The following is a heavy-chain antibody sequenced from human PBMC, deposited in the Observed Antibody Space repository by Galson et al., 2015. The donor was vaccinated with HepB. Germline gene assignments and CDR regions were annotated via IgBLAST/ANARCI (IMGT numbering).Heavy chain of an antibody. CDR2: ISSSSSTI. CDR1: GFTFSSYS. CDR3: ARDYRGNDY. V-gene: IGHV3-48*04. D-gene: IGHD4-11*01. J-gene: IGHJ4*02. Sequence: SLRLSCAASGFTFSSYSMNWVRQAPGKGLEWVSYISSSSSTIYYADSVKGRFTISRDNAKNSLYLQMNSLRAEDTAVYYCARDYRGNDYWGQGTLVTVSS.